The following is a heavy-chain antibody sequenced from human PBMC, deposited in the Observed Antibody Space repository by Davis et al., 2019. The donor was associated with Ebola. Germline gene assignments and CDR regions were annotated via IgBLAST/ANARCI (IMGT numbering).Heavy chain of an antibody. V-gene: IGHV3-48*02. CDR3: ATSTWTDETFDI. Sequence: PGGSLRLSCAASGFTFSSYSMNWVRQAPGKGLEWVSYITSGDTTIYYADSVKGRFTISRNDAKNSLFLQMNSLRDEDSAVYYCATSTWTDETFDIWGQGTMVTVSS. CDR1: GFTFSSYS. D-gene: IGHD1-1*01. CDR2: ITSGDTTI. J-gene: IGHJ3*02.